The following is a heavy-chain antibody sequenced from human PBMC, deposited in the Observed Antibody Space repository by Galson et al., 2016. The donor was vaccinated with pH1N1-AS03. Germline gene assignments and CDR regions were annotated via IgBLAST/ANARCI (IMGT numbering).Heavy chain of an antibody. CDR2: INTDETKT. D-gene: IGHD3-16*01. CDR3: ARGILGDAVGLDS. Sequence: SLRLSCAASGFTFSNAWMSWVRQAPGKGLEWVSRINTDETKTYYADSVEGRFAISRDIAKNTVYLQMNSLGPEDTAVYYCARGILGDAVGLDSWGQGTLVTVSS. J-gene: IGHJ4*02. CDR1: GFTFSNAW. V-gene: IGHV3-74*01.